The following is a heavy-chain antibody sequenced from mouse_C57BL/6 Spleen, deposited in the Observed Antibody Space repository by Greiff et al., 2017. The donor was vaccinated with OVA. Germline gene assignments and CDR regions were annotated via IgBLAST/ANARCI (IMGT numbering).Heavy chain of an antibody. CDR3: ARHTGYGNYDWYFDV. V-gene: IGHV5-9*01. J-gene: IGHJ1*03. CDR2: ISGGGGNT. D-gene: IGHD2-10*02. Sequence: EVKLMESGGGLVKPGGSLKLSCAASGFTFSSYTMSWVRQTPEKRLEWVATISGGGGNTYYPDSVKGRFTISRDNAKNTLYLQMSSLRSEDTALYYCARHTGYGNYDWYFDVWGTGTTVTVSS. CDR1: GFTFSSYT.